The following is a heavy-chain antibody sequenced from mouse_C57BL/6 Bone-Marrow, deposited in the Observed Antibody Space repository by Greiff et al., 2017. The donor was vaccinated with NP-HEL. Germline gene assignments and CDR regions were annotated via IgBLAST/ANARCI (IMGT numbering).Heavy chain of an antibody. D-gene: IGHD2-1*01. V-gene: IGHV5-4*03. Sequence: EVKLVESGGGLVKPGGSLKLSCAASGFTFSSYAMSWVRQTPEKRLEWVATISDGGSYTYYPDNVKGRFTISRDNAKNTLYLQMSHLKSEDTAMYYCARDGNWWYFDVWGTGTTVTVSS. CDR3: ARDGNWWYFDV. J-gene: IGHJ1*03. CDR1: GFTFSSYA. CDR2: ISDGGSYT.